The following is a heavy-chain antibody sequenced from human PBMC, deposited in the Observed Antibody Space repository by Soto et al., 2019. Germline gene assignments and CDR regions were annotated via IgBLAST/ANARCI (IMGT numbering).Heavy chain of an antibody. D-gene: IGHD4-17*01. CDR2: ISSSSSTI. Sequence: GGSLRLSCAASGFTFSSYSMNWVRQAPGKGLEWVSYISSSSSTIYYAGSVKGRFTISRDNAKNSLYLQMNSLRAEDTAVYYCALAYGDYDGYWGQGTLVTVSS. V-gene: IGHV3-48*01. J-gene: IGHJ4*02. CDR3: ALAYGDYDGY. CDR1: GFTFSSYS.